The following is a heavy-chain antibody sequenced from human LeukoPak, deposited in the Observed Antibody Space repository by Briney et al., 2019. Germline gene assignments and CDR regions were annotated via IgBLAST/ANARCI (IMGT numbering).Heavy chain of an antibody. CDR1: GFTFTDYY. V-gene: IGHV3-11*01. Sequence: GGSLRLSCAASGFTFTDYYMSWIRQAPGKGLEWVSYITSSGTTIYYADSVKGRFSISRDNAKNSLYLQMNSLRAEDTAVYYCARDGHYDILTGYFQDWGQGTLVTVSS. CDR3: ARDGHYDILTGYFQD. D-gene: IGHD3-9*01. J-gene: IGHJ1*01. CDR2: ITSSGTTI.